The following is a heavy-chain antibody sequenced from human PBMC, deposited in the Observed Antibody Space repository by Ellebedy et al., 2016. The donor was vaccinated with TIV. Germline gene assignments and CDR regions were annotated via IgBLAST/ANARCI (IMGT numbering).Heavy chain of an antibody. D-gene: IGHD2-15*01. V-gene: IGHV4-59*01. CDR2: IYHSGST. Sequence: SETLSLTCTVSGGSISSYYWSWIRPPPGKGLEWIGYIYHSGSTYYNPSLKSRVTISVDTSKNQFPLKLSSVTAADTAVYYCARGGYCSGGSCYRLLDPWGQGTLVTVSS. CDR1: GGSISSYY. J-gene: IGHJ5*02. CDR3: ARGGYCSGGSCYRLLDP.